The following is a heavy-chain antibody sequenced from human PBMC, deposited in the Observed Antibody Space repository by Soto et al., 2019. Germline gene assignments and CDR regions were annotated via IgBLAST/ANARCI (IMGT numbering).Heavy chain of an antibody. CDR1: GGSISSYY. J-gene: IGHJ4*02. D-gene: IGHD3-22*01. V-gene: IGHV4-59*01. CDR3: ARVAYYYDSSGYLAYFDY. CDR2: IYYSGST. Sequence: NPSETLSLTCTVSGGSISSYYWSWIRQPPGKGLEWIGYIYYSGSTNYNPSLKSRVTISVDTSKNQFSLKLSSVTAADTAVYYCARVAYYYDSSGYLAYFDYWGQGTLVTVSS.